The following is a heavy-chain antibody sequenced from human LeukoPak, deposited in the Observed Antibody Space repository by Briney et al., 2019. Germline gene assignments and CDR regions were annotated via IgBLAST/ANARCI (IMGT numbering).Heavy chain of an antibody. Sequence: ASVKVSCKAAGYTVTCYDMDGVRQAGGQGLEGRGWINPNSGGTNYAQKSQGRVTMTRATSISTAYMELSRLRSDDTAVYYCARPGIAAARGPGAYWGQGTLVTVSS. V-gene: IGHV1-2*02. CDR2: INPNSGGT. CDR1: GYTVTCYD. D-gene: IGHD6-13*01. CDR3: ARPGIAAARGPGAY. J-gene: IGHJ4*02.